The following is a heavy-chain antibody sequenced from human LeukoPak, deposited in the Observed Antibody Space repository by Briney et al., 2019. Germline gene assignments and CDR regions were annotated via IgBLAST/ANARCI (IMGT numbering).Heavy chain of an antibody. CDR2: ISGSGGST. Sequence: PGGSLRLSCAASGFTFSSYAMSWVRQAPGKGLEWVSAISGSGGSTYYADSVRGQFTISRDNSKNTLYLQMNSLRAEDTAVYYCAKWDYYDSSGEDYFDYWGQGTLVTVSS. V-gene: IGHV3-23*01. J-gene: IGHJ4*02. CDR1: GFTFSSYA. CDR3: AKWDYYDSSGEDYFDY. D-gene: IGHD3-22*01.